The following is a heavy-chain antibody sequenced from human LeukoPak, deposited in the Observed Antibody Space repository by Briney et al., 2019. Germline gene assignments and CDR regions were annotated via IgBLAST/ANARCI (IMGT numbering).Heavy chain of an antibody. V-gene: IGHV3-23*01. Sequence: GGSLRLSCAASGFMLNKYAMSGVRRARGKGVEGVSHFSDRGGSTYYAVSVKDRFNISRDNSKNTLYLQMNSLRAEDTAVYYCAKASSETYYYDSSGYYQLGYWGQGTLVTVSS. D-gene: IGHD3-22*01. CDR3: AKASSETYYYDSSGYYQLGY. CDR1: GFMLNKYA. J-gene: IGHJ4*02. CDR2: FSDRGGST.